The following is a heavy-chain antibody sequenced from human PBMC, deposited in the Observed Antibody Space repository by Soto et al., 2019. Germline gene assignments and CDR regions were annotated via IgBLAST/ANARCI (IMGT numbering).Heavy chain of an antibody. CDR3: ARECVDTVTSITIPFDY. CDR2: IYYSGIT. D-gene: IGHD5-12*01. V-gene: IGHV4-39*02. J-gene: IGHJ4*02. CDR1: GVSISNSSYY. Sequence: QLQLQESGPGLVKPSETLSLTCTVSGVSISNSSYYWGWIRRPPGKGLEWIGTIYYSGITYYNPSLKSRVTISVDTSKNQFSLKLTSVTAADTAVYYCARECVDTVTSITIPFDYWGQGALVTVSS.